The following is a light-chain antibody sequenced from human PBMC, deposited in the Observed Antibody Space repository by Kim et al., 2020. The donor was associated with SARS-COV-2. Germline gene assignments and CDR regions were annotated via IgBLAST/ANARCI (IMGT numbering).Light chain of an antibody. J-gene: IGLJ2*01. Sequence: AAGQTISITCQGDRLTSYYTARFQRKPGPAPVLDVEGKNNRPSGVPACFSSSSSGNSASLTIAETQADDEAYCCCSSRDNNDIVLFGGGTQLTVL. V-gene: IGLV3-19*01. CDR2: GKN. CDR1: RLTSYY. CDR3: SSRDNNDIVL.